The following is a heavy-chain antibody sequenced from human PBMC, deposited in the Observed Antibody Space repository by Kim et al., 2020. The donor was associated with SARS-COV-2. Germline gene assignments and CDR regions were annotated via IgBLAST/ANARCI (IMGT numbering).Heavy chain of an antibody. Sequence: GGSLRLSCAASGFTFSSYAMHWVRQAPGKGLEYVSAISSNGGSTYYANSVKGRFTISRDNSKNTLYLQMGSLRAEDMAVYYCARGAEEHYYDSSGSLGLFDYWGQGTLVTVSS. CDR1: GFTFSSYA. D-gene: IGHD3-22*01. CDR3: ARGAEEHYYDSSGSLGLFDY. V-gene: IGHV3-64*01. CDR2: ISSNGGST. J-gene: IGHJ4*02.